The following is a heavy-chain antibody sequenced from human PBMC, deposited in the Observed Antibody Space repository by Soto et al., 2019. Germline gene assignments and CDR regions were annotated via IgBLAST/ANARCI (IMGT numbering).Heavy chain of an antibody. J-gene: IGHJ4*02. CDR1: GFTFSSYA. D-gene: IGHD3-3*01. Sequence: PGGSLRLSCAASGFTFSSYAMSWVRQAPGKGLEWVSAISGSGGSTYYADSVKGRFTISRDNSKNTLYLQMNSLRAEDTAVYYCAKDNTYYDFWSGTYFDYWGQGTLVTVS. CDR2: ISGSGGST. V-gene: IGHV3-23*01. CDR3: AKDNTYYDFWSGTYFDY.